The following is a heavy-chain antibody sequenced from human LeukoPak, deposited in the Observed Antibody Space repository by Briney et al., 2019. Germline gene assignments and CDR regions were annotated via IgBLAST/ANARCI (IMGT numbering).Heavy chain of an antibody. CDR3: ARGGAGYSYG. J-gene: IGHJ4*02. CDR2: IYYSGST. Sequence: PSETLSLTCTVSGGSISSYYWSWIRQPPGKGLEWIGHIYYSGSTNYNPSLKSRVTISIDTSKNQFSLRLSSVTAADTAVYYCARGGAGYSYGWGQGTLVTVSS. V-gene: IGHV4-59*01. D-gene: IGHD5-18*01. CDR1: GGSISSYY.